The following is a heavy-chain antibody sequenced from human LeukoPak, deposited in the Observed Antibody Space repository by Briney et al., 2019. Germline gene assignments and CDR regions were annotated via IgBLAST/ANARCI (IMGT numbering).Heavy chain of an antibody. V-gene: IGHV1-18*01. Sequence: ASVKVSCKASGYTFTSYGISWVRQAPGQGLEWMGWISAYNGNTNYAQKLQGRVTMTTDTSTSTAYMELRSLRSDDTAVYYCATAGTTVTTYAFDIWGQGTMVTVSS. CDR3: ATAGTTVTTYAFDI. D-gene: IGHD4-17*01. CDR1: GYTFTSYG. CDR2: ISAYNGNT. J-gene: IGHJ3*02.